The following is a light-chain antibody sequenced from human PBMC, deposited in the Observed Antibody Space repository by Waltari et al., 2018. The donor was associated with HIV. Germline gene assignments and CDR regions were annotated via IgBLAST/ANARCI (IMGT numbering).Light chain of an antibody. CDR3: SSYTSSSTYV. CDR1: SSDGGGYIH. J-gene: IGLJ1*01. CDR2: DVS. V-gene: IGLV2-14*03. Sequence: QSALTQPASVSGSPGQSITISCTGTSSDGGGYIHFSWYQQHPGKAPKLMIYDVSNRPSGVSNRFSGSKSGNTASLTISGLQAEDEADYYCSSYTSSSTYVFGTGTKVTVL.